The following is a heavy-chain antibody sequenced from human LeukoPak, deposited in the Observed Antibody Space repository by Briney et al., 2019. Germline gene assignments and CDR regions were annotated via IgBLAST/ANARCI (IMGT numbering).Heavy chain of an antibody. D-gene: IGHD4-17*01. CDR1: GFTFSSYG. V-gene: IGHV3-30*18. Sequence: GGSLRLSCAASGFTFSSYGMHWVRQAPGKGLERVAVISYDGSSKYYADSVKGRFTISRDNSKNTLYLQMNSLRAEDTAVYYCAKAGYGDYGGDFDYWGQGTLVTVSS. CDR3: AKAGYGDYGGDFDY. J-gene: IGHJ4*02. CDR2: ISYDGSSK.